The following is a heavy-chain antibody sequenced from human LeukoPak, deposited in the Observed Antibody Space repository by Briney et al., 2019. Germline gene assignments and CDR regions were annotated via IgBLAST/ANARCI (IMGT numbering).Heavy chain of an antibody. Sequence: GGSLRLSCAASGFTFSSNSMNWVRQAPGKGLEWVSYISSTGGTIYYADSMKGRFTISRDDAKNSLYLQMNSLRAEDTAVYYCARQPRITMVRGVIVGGAFDIWGQGTMVTVSS. J-gene: IGHJ3*02. V-gene: IGHV3-48*04. CDR1: GFTFSSNS. CDR3: ARQPRITMVRGVIVGGAFDI. CDR2: ISSTGGTI. D-gene: IGHD3-10*01.